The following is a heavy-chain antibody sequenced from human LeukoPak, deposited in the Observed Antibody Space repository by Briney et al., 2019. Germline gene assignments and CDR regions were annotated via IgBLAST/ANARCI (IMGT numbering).Heavy chain of an antibody. CDR1: GFTFSSYG. J-gene: IGHJ4*02. Sequence: PGGTLRLSCAASGFTFSSYGMSWVRQAPGKVLEWVSAISGSGGSTYYADSVKGRFTISRDNSKNTLYLQMNSLRAEDTAVYYCAKDQGNFDYWGQGTLVTVSS. V-gene: IGHV3-23*01. CDR2: ISGSGGST. CDR3: AKDQGNFDY.